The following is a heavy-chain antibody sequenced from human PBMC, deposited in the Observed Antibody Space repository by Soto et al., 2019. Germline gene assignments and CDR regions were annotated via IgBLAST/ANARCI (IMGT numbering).Heavy chain of an antibody. CDR2: ISGSGGST. Sequence: GGSLRLSCAASGFTFSSYAMSWVRQAPGKGLEWVSAISGSGGSTYYADSVKGRFTISRDNSKNTLYLQMNSLRAEDTAVYYCAKDGYIVATIPPYYYYYYMDVWGKGTTVTVSS. D-gene: IGHD5-12*01. V-gene: IGHV3-23*01. J-gene: IGHJ6*03. CDR3: AKDGYIVATIPPYYYYYYMDV. CDR1: GFTFSSYA.